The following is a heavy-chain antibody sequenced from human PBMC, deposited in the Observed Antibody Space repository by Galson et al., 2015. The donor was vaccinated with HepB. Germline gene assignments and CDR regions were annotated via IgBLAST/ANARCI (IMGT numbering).Heavy chain of an antibody. J-gene: IGHJ1*01. CDR2: ISSSSSYT. V-gene: IGHV3-11*06. CDR1: GFTFSDYY. D-gene: IGHD4-17*01. Sequence: SLRLSCAASGFTFSDYYMSWIRQAPGKGLEWVSYISSSSSYTNYADSVRGRFTISRDNAKNSLYLQMNSLRAEDTAVYYCASLPVDYGDSEHYSQHWGQGTLVTVSS. CDR3: ASLPVDYGDSEHYSQH.